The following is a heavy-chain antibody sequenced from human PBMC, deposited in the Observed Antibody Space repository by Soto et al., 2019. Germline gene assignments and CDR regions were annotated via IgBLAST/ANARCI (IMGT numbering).Heavy chain of an antibody. CDR2: IYHSGST. V-gene: IGHV4-30-2*01. CDR3: ARIRYSGRFMDV. J-gene: IGHJ6*02. Sequence: QLQLQESGSGLVKPSQTLSLTCAVSGGSISSGGYSWSWIRQPPGKGLEWIGYIYHSGSTYYNPSRKSRVTISVDRSKNQLSLKLRYLTAADTAVYYCARIRYSGRFMDVWGQGTTGTVSS. D-gene: IGHD5-12*01. CDR1: GGSISSGGYS.